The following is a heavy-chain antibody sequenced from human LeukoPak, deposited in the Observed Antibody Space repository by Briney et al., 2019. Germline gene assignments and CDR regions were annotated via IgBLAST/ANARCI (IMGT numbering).Heavy chain of an antibody. CDR2: MYYSGTST. D-gene: IGHD3/OR15-3a*01. CDR3: ARSAVAGDWAWFDY. J-gene: IGHJ4*02. CDR1: GGSISGHH. V-gene: IGHV4-59*08. Sequence: SETLFLLCTVSGGSISGHHWTWIRQPPGKGLEWIGYMYYSGTSTNYNPSLKRRVIISVDTSKKQFSLKLSSVTAADTAVYYCARSAVAGDWAWFDYWGQGTQVTVSS.